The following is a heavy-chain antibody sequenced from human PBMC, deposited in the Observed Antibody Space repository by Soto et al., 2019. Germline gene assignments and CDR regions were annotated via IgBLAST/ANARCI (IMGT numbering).Heavy chain of an antibody. Sequence: QVQLVQSGAEVKKPGASVKVSCKGSGYTFTSYHINWVRQATGQGLEWMGWMNPNSGNTDYAQTLQGRVTMTWDTSISTAYMELSSLRFEDTAMYYCSRGHMSATNRWLDPWGQGTLVTVSS. CDR1: GYTFTSYH. CDR3: SRGHMSATNRWLDP. V-gene: IGHV1-8*02. D-gene: IGHD2-21*01. CDR2: MNPNSGNT. J-gene: IGHJ5*02.